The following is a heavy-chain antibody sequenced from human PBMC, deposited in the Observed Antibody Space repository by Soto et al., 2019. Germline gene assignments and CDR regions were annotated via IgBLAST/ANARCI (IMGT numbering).Heavy chain of an antibody. J-gene: IGHJ6*02. V-gene: IGHV5-51*01. Sequence: GESLKISCKGSGYSFTTYWIAWVRQMPGKGLEWMGIIYPDDSDTRYSPSFQGQVTFSADKSITTVYLQWSSLKASDSAMYYCARHGFCSGGRCYSSYYYGMDVWGQGTTVTVSS. D-gene: IGHD2-15*01. CDR1: GYSFTTYW. CDR3: ARHGFCSGGRCYSSYYYGMDV. CDR2: IYPDDSDT.